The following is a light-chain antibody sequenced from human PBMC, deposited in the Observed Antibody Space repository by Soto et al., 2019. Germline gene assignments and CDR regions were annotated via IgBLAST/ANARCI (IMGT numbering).Light chain of an antibody. J-gene: IGLJ1*01. CDR1: SSDVGSYNL. V-gene: IGLV2-23*02. Sequence: QSVLTQPASVSGPPGQSITISCTGTSSDVGSYNLVSWYQQHPGKAPKLMIYEVSKRPSGVSNRFSGSKSGNTASLTISGLQAEDEADYYCYSYAGSSTFVFGTGTKVTVL. CDR2: EVS. CDR3: YSYAGSSTFV.